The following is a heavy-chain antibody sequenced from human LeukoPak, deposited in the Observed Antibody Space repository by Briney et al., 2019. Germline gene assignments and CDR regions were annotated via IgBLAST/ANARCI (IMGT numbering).Heavy chain of an antibody. D-gene: IGHD4-17*01. J-gene: IGHJ4*02. V-gene: IGHV4-39*01. CDR3: ARQGGPYGDLDY. Sequence: SETLSLTCTVSGGSISSSSYYWGWIRQPPGKGLEWIGSIYYSGSTYYNPSLKSRVTISVDTSKNQFSLKLSSVTAADTAVYYCARQGGPYGDLDYWGQGTLVTASS. CDR1: GGSISSSSYY. CDR2: IYYSGST.